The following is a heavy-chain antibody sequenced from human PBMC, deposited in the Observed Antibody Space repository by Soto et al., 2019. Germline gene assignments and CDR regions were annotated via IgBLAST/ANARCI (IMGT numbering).Heavy chain of an antibody. V-gene: IGHV3-30*15. CDR3: TIVRVADSALDH. CDR1: GFIFSNSA. J-gene: IGHJ4*02. CDR2: MSYDGSDT. D-gene: IGHD3-10*02. Sequence: GGSLRLSCVGSGFIFSNSAMHWVRQAPGKGLEWVAFMSYDGSDTFYADSVKGRFTISRDNSKNTLFLHMSNLRAEDTAMYYCTIVRVADSALDHWGQGTLVTVSS.